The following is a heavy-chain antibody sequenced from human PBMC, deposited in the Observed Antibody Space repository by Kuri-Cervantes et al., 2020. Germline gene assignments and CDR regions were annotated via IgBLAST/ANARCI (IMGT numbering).Heavy chain of an antibody. D-gene: IGHD3-22*01. CDR3: ARSAYPYYYDSSGSIGY. CDR1: GYTFTSYA. V-gene: IGHV1-3*02. J-gene: IGHJ4*02. Sequence: ASVKVSCKASGYTFTSYAMHWVRQAPGQRLEWMGWSNAGNGNTKYSQEFQGRVTMTRNTSISTAYMELSSLRSEDTAVYYCARSAYPYYYDSSGSIGYWGRGTLVTVSS. CDR2: SNAGNGNT.